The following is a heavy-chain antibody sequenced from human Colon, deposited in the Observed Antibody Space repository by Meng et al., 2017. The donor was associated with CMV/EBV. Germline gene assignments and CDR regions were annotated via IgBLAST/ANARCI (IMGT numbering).Heavy chain of an antibody. J-gene: IGHJ5*02. Sequence: ASVKVSCKASGYTFTSYYMHWVRQAPGQGLEWMGIINPSGGSTSYAQKFQGRVTMTRDTSTSTVYMELSSLRSEDTAVYYCAREDQDGCSTSCYHNWFDPWGQGTLVTVSS. CDR3: AREDQDGCSTSCYHNWFDP. V-gene: IGHV1-46*01. CDR2: INPSGGST. CDR1: GYTFTSYY. D-gene: IGHD2-2*01.